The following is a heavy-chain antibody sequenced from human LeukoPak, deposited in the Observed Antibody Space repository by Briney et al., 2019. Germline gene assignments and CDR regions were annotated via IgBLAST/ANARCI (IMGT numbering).Heavy chain of an antibody. D-gene: IGHD1-1*01. V-gene: IGHV3-30*18. CDR2: ISYDGSNK. CDR1: GFTFSSYG. J-gene: IGHJ5*02. Sequence: PGGSLRLSCAASGFTFSSYGMHWVRQAPGKGLEWVAVISYDGSNKYYADSVKGRFTISRDNSKNTLYLQMNSLRAEDTAVYYCAKDLANWNGLDPWGQGTLVTVSS. CDR3: AKDLANWNGLDP.